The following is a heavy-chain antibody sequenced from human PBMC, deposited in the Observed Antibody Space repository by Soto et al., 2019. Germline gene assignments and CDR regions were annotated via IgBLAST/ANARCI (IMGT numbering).Heavy chain of an antibody. CDR3: AQERASTVYYAFNI. V-gene: IGHV3-23*01. J-gene: IGHJ3*02. D-gene: IGHD4-17*01. CDR1: GLTFSSYA. Sequence: EVQLLESGGGLVQPGGSLRLSCAASGLTFSSYAMSWVRQAPGKGLEWVSGISGSGGSTYSADSVKGRFTISRDNAKNTLYLQMNSLRAEDTAVYYCAQERASTVYYAFNIWGQGTMVTVSS. CDR2: ISGSGGST.